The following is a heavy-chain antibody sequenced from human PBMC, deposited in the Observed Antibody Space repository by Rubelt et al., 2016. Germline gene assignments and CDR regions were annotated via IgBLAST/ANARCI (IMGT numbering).Heavy chain of an antibody. Sequence: QVQLQESGPGLVKPSETLSLTCTVSGAPIGGHYWTWIRQHPGKGLEWIGYIFSSGSTFYNPSLNSRITISLDRSKNQFSLKRGSVTAADEAVYYCARERRSYGMDVWGQGTTVTVAS. CDR2: IFSSGST. CDR1: GAPIGGHY. V-gene: IGHV4-31*03. J-gene: IGHJ6*02. CDR3: ARERRSYGMDV.